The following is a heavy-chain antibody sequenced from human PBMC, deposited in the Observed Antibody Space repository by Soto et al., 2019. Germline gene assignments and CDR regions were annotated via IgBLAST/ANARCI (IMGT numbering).Heavy chain of an antibody. CDR2: ISSSSTTI. CDR1: GFTFSTYS. V-gene: IGHV3-48*02. D-gene: IGHD3-10*01. J-gene: IGHJ4*02. CDR3: ARDRGMTRNDFDY. Sequence: GGSLRLSCAASGFTFSTYSMKWVRQAPGKGLEWVSHISSSSTTIYYADSVKGRFTISRDNAKNSLYLQINSLRDEDTAVYYCARDRGMTRNDFDYWGQGTLVTVSS.